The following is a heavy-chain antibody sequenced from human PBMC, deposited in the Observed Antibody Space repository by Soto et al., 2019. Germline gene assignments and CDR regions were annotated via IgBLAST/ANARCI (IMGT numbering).Heavy chain of an antibody. D-gene: IGHD2-21*02. J-gene: IGHJ6*02. Sequence: QVQLVQSGAEEKKPGASVKLSCKASGYAFSSYAMHWVRQAPGQSLQWMGWINIGSGNTAYSQNFQDRITITRDTSASTVYMDLSSLRSEDTAVYYCVRDGGDCGYRLIYYYYFGLDVWGQGTTVSVSS. V-gene: IGHV1-3*05. CDR2: INIGSGNT. CDR3: VRDGGDCGYRLIYYYYFGLDV. CDR1: GYAFSSYA.